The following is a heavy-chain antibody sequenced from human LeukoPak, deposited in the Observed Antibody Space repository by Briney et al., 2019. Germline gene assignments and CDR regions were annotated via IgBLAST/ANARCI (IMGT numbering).Heavy chain of an antibody. CDR1: GCTFSSYA. J-gene: IGHJ4*02. V-gene: IGHV1-69*05. D-gene: IGHD5-24*01. CDR3: ARGRWLPWYFDY. Sequence: SVKVSCKASGCTFSSYAISWVRQAPRQGLEWMGGIIPISGTANYAQKFQGRVTITTDESTRTAYMELSSLRTEDTAGYYCARGRWLPWYFDYWGQGTLVTVSS. CDR2: IIPISGTA.